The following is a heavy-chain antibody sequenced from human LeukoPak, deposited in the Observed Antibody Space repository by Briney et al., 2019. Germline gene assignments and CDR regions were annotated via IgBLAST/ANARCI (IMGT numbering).Heavy chain of an antibody. CDR2: ISSSGSTI. J-gene: IGHJ4*02. CDR3: AREGDYYGSGSYDY. V-gene: IGHV3-48*03. Sequence: PGGPLRLSCAASGFTFSSYEMNWVRQAPGKGLEWVSYISSSGSTIYYADSVKGRFTISRDNAKNSLYLQMNSLRAEDTAVYYCAREGDYYGSGSYDYWGQGTLVTVSS. D-gene: IGHD3-10*01. CDR1: GFTFSSYE.